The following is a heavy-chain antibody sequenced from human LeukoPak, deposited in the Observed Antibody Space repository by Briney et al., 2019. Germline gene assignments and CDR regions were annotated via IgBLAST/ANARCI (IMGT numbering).Heavy chain of an antibody. V-gene: IGHV3-48*01. CDR1: GFTFSSYS. CDR3: ARGGNEYFDY. J-gene: IGHJ4*02. CDR2: ISSTSSTI. D-gene: IGHD1-26*01. Sequence: PGRSLRLSCAASGFTFSSYSMNWVRQAPGKGLEWVSYISSTSSTIYYADSVKGRFTISRDNAKNSLYLQMNSLRAEDTAVYYCARGGNEYFDYWGQGTLVTVSS.